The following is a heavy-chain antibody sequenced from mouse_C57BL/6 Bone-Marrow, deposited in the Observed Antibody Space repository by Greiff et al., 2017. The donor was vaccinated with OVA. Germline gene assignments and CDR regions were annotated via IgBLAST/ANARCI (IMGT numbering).Heavy chain of an antibody. Sequence: VQLQQSDAELVKPGASVKISCKASGYTFTDHTIHWMKQRPEQGLEWIGYIYPRDGSTKYNEKFKGKATLTADKSSSTAYMQLNSLTSEDSAVYFCARGRAVHHYYGSSYPYWYFDVWGTGTTVTVSS. J-gene: IGHJ1*03. CDR1: GYTFTDHT. CDR2: IYPRDGST. CDR3: ARGRAVHHYYGSSYPYWYFDV. V-gene: IGHV1-78*01. D-gene: IGHD1-1*01.